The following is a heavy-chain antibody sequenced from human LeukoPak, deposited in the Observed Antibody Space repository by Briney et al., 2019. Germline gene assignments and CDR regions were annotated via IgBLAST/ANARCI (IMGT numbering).Heavy chain of an antibody. V-gene: IGHV3-20*01. CDR3: ARAVRYPNVNRGGMDV. CDR2: INWNGGST. Sequence: PGGSLRLSCAASGFTFDDYGMSWVRQAPGEGLEWVSGINWNGGSTGYADSVKGRFTISRAKNSLYLQMNSLRAEDTALYHCARAVRYPNVNRGGMDVWGQGTTVTVSS. J-gene: IGHJ6*02. CDR1: GFTFDDYG. D-gene: IGHD1-26*01.